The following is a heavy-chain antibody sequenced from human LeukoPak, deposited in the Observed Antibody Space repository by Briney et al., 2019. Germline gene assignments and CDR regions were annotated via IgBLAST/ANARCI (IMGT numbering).Heavy chain of an antibody. D-gene: IGHD3-22*01. J-gene: IGHJ4*02. Sequence: GGSLRLSCAASGFTFSSYWMNWVRQAPGKGLEWVANIKQDGSEKYYVDSVKGRFTISRDNAKNSLHLQMNSLRAEDTAVYYCARGRMLYYYDSSGYPFDYWGQGSLVTVSS. V-gene: IGHV3-7*04. CDR2: IKQDGSEK. CDR3: ARGRMLYYYDSSGYPFDY. CDR1: GFTFSSYW.